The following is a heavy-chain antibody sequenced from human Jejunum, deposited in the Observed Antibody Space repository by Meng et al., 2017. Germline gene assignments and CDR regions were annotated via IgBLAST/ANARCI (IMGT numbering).Heavy chain of an antibody. J-gene: IGHJ3*01. Sequence: GESLKISCAGSGFTFRSYVMTWVRQAPGKGLEWVSAISGGDGDTYYADSVKGRFTVSRDNSKNTLYLLMSSLRDEDTATYYCALKGSASYYDVWGQGTMVNVSS. V-gene: IGHV3-23*01. CDR1: GFTFRSYV. CDR3: ALKGSASYYDV. CDR2: ISGGDGDT. D-gene: IGHD1-26*01.